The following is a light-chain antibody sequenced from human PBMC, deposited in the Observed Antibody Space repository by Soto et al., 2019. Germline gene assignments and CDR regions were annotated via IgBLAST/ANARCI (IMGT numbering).Light chain of an antibody. J-gene: IGKJ1*01. CDR1: QTTSPKY. V-gene: IGKV3-20*01. CDR2: GAS. Sequence: EIELTQSPGTLSLSPGESATLSCRVSQTTSPKYVAWYQQRRGLAPRLLVYGASKRADGIPDRFRGSGSGSELSLTISGLETEDFAAYVCQHFGSSPPVIFGQGTKVDIK. CDR3: QHFGSSPPVI.